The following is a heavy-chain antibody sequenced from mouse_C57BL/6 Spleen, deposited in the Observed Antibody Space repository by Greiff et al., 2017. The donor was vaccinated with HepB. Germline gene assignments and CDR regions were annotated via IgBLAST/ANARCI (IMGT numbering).Heavy chain of an antibody. Sequence: VQLKESGPELVKPGASVKMSCKASGYTFTDYNMHWVKQSHGKSLEWVGYINPNNGGTSYNQKFKGKATLTVNKSSSTAYMELRSLTSEDSAVYYCARGDGLYFDYWGQGTTLTVSS. CDR2: INPNNGGT. CDR3: ARGDGLYFDY. V-gene: IGHV1-22*01. J-gene: IGHJ2*01. CDR1: GYTFTDYN. D-gene: IGHD3-1*01.